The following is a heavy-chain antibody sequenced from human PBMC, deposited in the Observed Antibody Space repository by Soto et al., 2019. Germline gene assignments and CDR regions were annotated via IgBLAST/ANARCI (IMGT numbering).Heavy chain of an antibody. CDR3: ARCSAEGVVLFDY. J-gene: IGHJ4*02. D-gene: IGHD2-2*01. CDR2: IYYSGST. CDR1: GGSISSGDYY. Sequence: SETLSLTCTVSGGSISSGDYYWSCMRQPPGKGLEWIGYIYYSGSTYYNPSLKSRVTISVDTSKNQFSLKLSSVTAADTAVYYCARCSAEGVVLFDYWGQGTQVTVSS. V-gene: IGHV4-30-4*01.